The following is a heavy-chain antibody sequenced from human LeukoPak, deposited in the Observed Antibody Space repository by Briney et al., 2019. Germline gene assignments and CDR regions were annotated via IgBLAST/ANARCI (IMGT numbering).Heavy chain of an antibody. V-gene: IGHV3-48*03. Sequence: PGGSLRLSCAASGFTSSSYEMNWVRQAPGKGLEWVSYISTSGSTIYYADSVKGRFTISRDNAKNSLYLQMNRLRAEDTAVYYCARGTLRGFFDYWGQGTLVTVSS. CDR3: ARGTLRGFFDY. J-gene: IGHJ4*02. CDR1: GFTSSSYE. CDR2: ISTSGSTI. D-gene: IGHD3-22*01.